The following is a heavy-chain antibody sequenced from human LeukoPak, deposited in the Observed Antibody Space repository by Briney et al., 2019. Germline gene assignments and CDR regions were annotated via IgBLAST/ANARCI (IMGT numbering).Heavy chain of an antibody. Sequence: GGSLRLSCAVSGFTFSTYSMSWVRQAPGRGLEWVSSIRSSSTYIYYADSVKGRFTISRDNAKNSLYLQMNSLRAEDTAVYYCARRIVAAGSVGYFDYWGQGILVTVSS. J-gene: IGHJ4*02. CDR2: IRSSSTYI. CDR3: ARRIVAAGSVGYFDY. CDR1: GFTFSTYS. V-gene: IGHV3-21*01. D-gene: IGHD6-13*01.